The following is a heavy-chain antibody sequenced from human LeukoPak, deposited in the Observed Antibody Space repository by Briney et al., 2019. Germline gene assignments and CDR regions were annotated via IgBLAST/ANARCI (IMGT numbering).Heavy chain of an antibody. CDR1: GYTFTSYG. V-gene: IGHV1-18*01. D-gene: IGHD2-21*01. CDR3: ARDPGRAYCGGDCYDWFDP. J-gene: IGHJ5*02. Sequence: ASMKVSCKASGYTFTSYGISWVRQAPGQGLEWMGWISAYNGNTNYAQKLQGRVTMITDTSTSTAYMELRSLRSDDTAVYYCARDPGRAYCGGDCYDWFDPWGQGTLVTVSS. CDR2: ISAYNGNT.